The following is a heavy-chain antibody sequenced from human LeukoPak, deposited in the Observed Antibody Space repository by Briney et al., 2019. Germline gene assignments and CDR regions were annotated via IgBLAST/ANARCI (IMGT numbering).Heavy chain of an antibody. Sequence: SETLSLTCTVSGGSISSYYWSWIRRPPGKGLEWIGYIYYSGSTNYNPSLKSRVTISVDTSKNQFSLKLSSVTAADTAVYYCARGTKYQLPYYFDYWGQGTVVTVSS. CDR3: ARGTKYQLPYYFDY. CDR2: IYYSGST. CDR1: GGSISSYY. J-gene: IGHJ4*02. D-gene: IGHD2-2*01. V-gene: IGHV4-59*01.